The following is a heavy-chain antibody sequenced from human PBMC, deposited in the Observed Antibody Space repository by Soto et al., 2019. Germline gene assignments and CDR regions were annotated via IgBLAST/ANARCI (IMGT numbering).Heavy chain of an antibody. V-gene: IGHV1-69*13. CDR2: IIPIFGTA. CDR1: GGTFSSYA. Sequence: VASVKVSCKASGGTFSSYAISWVRQAPGQGLEWMGGIIPIFGTANYAQKFQGRVTITADESTSTAYMELSSLRSEDTAVYYCARVHDRRAFDYWGQGTLVTVSS. CDR3: ARVHDRRAFDY. J-gene: IGHJ4*02.